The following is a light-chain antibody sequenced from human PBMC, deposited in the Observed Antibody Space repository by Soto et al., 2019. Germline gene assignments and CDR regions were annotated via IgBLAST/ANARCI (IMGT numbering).Light chain of an antibody. V-gene: IGKV1-33*01. CDR2: DAS. CDR1: HDIKKY. J-gene: IGKJ5*01. CDR3: QRYDSLPPT. Sequence: DIQMTQSPSSLSASVGDRVTITCQASHDIKKYLNWYQEKPGKAPKLLIYDASNLQTGVPSRFSGSGSETHFTFTIGSLQPEDIATYYCQRYDSLPPTFGQGTRLDIK.